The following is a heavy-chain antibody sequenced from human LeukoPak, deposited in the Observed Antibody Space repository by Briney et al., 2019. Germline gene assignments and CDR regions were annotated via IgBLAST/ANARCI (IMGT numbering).Heavy chain of an antibody. CDR2: INHSGST. J-gene: IGHJ4*02. CDR3: ARGRGDDSSGYYNETIRSFNY. CDR1: GGSFSGYY. Sequence: SETLSLTCAVYGGSFSGYYWSWIRQPPGKGLEWIGEINHSGSTNYNPSLKSRVTISVDTSKNQFSLKLSSVTAADTAVYYCARGRGDDSSGYYNETIRSFNYWGQGTLVTVSS. D-gene: IGHD3-22*01. V-gene: IGHV4-34*01.